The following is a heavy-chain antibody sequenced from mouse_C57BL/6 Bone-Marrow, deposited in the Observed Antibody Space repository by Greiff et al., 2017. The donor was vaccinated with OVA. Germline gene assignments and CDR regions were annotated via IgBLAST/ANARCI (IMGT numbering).Heavy chain of an antibody. CDR2: IHPNSGST. J-gene: IGHJ2*01. V-gene: IGHV1-64*01. CDR3: ASWGYYYGSSYPYYFDY. D-gene: IGHD1-1*01. CDR1: GYTFTSYW. Sequence: QVQLQQPGAELVKPGASVKLSCKASGYTFTSYWMHWVKQRPGQGLEWIGMIHPNSGSTNYNEKFKSKATLTVDKSSSTAYMQLSSLTSEDSAVYYCASWGYYYGSSYPYYFDYWGQGTTLTVSS.